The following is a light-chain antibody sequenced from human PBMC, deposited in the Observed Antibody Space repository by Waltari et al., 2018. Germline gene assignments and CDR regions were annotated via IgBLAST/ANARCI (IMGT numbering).Light chain of an antibody. CDR3: CSFTSRSTWV. CDR2: DVS. V-gene: IGLV2-14*01. J-gene: IGLJ3*02. CDR1: SSDVGGYNY. Sequence: QSALTQPASVSGAPGQSITISCTGTSSDVGGYNYVSWYQQHPGKVPKLVIFDVSNRPSGVSNRFSGSKSGHTASLSISGLQAEDESDYYCCSFTSRSTWVFGGGTKLTVL.